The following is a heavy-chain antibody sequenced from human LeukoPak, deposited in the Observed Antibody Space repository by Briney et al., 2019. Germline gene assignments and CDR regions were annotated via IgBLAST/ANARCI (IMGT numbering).Heavy chain of an antibody. Sequence: GASVKVSCKASGYTFTSYAMHWGRQAPGQRLEWMGGINAGNGNTKYSQKFQGRVTITRDTSASTAYMELSSLRSEDTAVYYCARSITIFGVDPYYYYYGMDVWGQGTTVTVSS. J-gene: IGHJ6*02. D-gene: IGHD3-3*01. CDR2: INAGNGNT. CDR3: ARSITIFGVDPYYYYYGMDV. V-gene: IGHV1-3*01. CDR1: GYTFTSYA.